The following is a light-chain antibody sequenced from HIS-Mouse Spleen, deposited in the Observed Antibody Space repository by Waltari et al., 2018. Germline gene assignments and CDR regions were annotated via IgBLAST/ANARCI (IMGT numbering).Light chain of an antibody. CDR3: CSYAGSSTWV. Sequence: QSALTQPASVSGSPGQSITISCTGTSSDVGSYNRVHWYQNHPGKAPKLMIYEGSKRPSGVSNRFSGSKSGNTASLTISGLQAEDEADYYCCSYAGSSTWVFGGGTKLTVL. CDR1: SSDVGSYNR. CDR2: EGS. V-gene: IGLV2-23*01. J-gene: IGLJ3*02.